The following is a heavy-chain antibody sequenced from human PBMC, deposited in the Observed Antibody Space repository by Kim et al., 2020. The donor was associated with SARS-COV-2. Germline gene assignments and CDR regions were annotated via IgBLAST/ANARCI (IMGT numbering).Heavy chain of an antibody. D-gene: IGHD6-13*01. Sequence: ASVKVSCKASGYTFTSYGISWVRQAPGQGLEWMGWISAYNGNTNYAQKLQGRVTMTTDTSTSTAYMELRSLRSDDTAVYYCARYSHSTSWYEELDYWGQGTLVTVSS. CDR2: ISAYNGNT. J-gene: IGHJ4*02. CDR1: GYTFTSYG. V-gene: IGHV1-18*01. CDR3: ARYSHSTSWYEELDY.